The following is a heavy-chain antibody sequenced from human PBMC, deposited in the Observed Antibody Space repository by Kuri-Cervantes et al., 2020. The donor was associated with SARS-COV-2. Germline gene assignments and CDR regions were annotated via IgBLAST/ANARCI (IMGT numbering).Heavy chain of an antibody. J-gene: IGHJ5*02. CDR1: GDSITDHY. Sequence: SETLSLTCTVSGDSITDHYWSWIRQPPGKGLEWIGNNNYGGNTNYNPSLKSRVAISRDTSKNQVSLKLSSVTAADTAVYYCARDGTYSSSWRNWFDPWGQGTLVTVSS. CDR3: ARDGTYSSSWRNWFDP. CDR2: NNYGGNT. D-gene: IGHD6-13*01. V-gene: IGHV4-59*11.